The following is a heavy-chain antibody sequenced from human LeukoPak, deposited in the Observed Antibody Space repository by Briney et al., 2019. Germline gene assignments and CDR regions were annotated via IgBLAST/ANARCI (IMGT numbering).Heavy chain of an antibody. J-gene: IGHJ5*02. CDR1: GFTFSDYY. Sequence: GGSLRLSCTVSGFTFSDYYMSWIRQAPGKGLEWVSYIGRSGTYTNYADSVKGRFTISRDNAKNSLYLQMNSLRGEDTAVYYCARNGYSDSWRRFDPWGQGTLVTVSS. CDR3: ARNGYSDSWRRFDP. V-gene: IGHV3-11*03. CDR2: IGRSGTYT. D-gene: IGHD1-26*01.